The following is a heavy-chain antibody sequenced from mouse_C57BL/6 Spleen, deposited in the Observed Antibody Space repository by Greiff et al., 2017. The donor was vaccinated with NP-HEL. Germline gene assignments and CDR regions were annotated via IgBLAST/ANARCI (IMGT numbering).Heavy chain of an antibody. CDR3: ARIKKIVATYFDY. Sequence: VKLMESGAELVKAGASVKMSCKASGYTFTSYWMHWVKQRLGQGLEWFAETNPTNGRTYYNEKFKSKATLTVDKYSSTAYMLLSGPTFEDSAVYYCARIKKIVATYFDYWGQGTTLTVSS. V-gene: IGHV1S81*02. CDR2: TNPTNGRT. D-gene: IGHD1-1*01. J-gene: IGHJ2*01. CDR1: GYTFTSYW.